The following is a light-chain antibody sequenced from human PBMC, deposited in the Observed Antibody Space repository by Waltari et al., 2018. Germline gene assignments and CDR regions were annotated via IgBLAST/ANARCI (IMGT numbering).Light chain of an antibody. CDR3: QTWTTGINAL. Sequence: QPVLTQSPSASASLGASVKLTCSLSSGHSNYAIAWHQQRQGKAPQFLMRLNNDGSNTKGDGNPDRFSGSSSGTERYLSISNLQSEDEADYYCQTWTTGINALFGGGTRLTVL. CDR2: LNNDGSN. CDR1: SGHSNYA. V-gene: IGLV4-69*01. J-gene: IGLJ7*01.